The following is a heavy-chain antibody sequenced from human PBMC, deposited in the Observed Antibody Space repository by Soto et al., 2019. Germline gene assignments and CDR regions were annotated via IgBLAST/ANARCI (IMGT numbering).Heavy chain of an antibody. CDR3: AGTTSHHLLCMDV. Sequence: QVQMQESGPGLVKPSQTLSVTCAISGDSVSGNSAAWNWIRLSPSRGLEWLARTYYRSRWYNDYAVSVRSGITVNADTSKNQLSLQLSSVTPEDTAIYYCAGTTSHHLLCMDVWRIVTTVTVSS. J-gene: IGHJ6*03. CDR1: GDSVSGNSAA. V-gene: IGHV6-1*01. D-gene: IGHD1-1*01. CDR2: TYYRSRWYN.